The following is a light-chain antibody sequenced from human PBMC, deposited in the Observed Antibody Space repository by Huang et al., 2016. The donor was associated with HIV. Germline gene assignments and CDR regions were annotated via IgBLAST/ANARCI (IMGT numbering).Light chain of an antibody. Sequence: EVMMTQSPATLSVSLGDKASLSCRASQRVGVNLSWYQQKPGQAPPLLIYGASDRATGISARFSGSGSGTDFTLTISSRQSEDSAVYFCQQYDKWPGTFGQGTRLQI. J-gene: IGKJ2*01. CDR2: GAS. CDR1: QRVGVN. CDR3: QQYDKWPGT. V-gene: IGKV3-15*01.